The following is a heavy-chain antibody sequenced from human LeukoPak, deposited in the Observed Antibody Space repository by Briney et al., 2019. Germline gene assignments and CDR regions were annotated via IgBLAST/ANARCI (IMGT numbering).Heavy chain of an antibody. J-gene: IGHJ6*02. CDR1: GFTFSGFA. CDR3: AKDVAQQLVLLYYYGMDV. D-gene: IGHD6-13*01. Sequence: PGGSLRLSCAASGFTFSGFAMTWVRQAPGKGLEWVSNIAASGGSTYYADSVKGRFTVSRDNSKNTLCLQMNSLRAEDTAVYYCAKDVAQQLVLLYYYGMDVWGQGTTVTVSS. CDR2: IAASGGST. V-gene: IGHV3-23*01.